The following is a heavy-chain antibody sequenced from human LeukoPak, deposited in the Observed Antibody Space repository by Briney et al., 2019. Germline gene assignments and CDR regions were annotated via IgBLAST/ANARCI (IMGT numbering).Heavy chain of an antibody. D-gene: IGHD3-22*01. CDR1: GGTFSSYT. CDR2: IIPILGIA. V-gene: IGHV1-69*02. J-gene: IGHJ4*02. CDR3: ASAPYYDSSGYYSPLDY. Sequence: GSSVKVSCKASGGTFSSYTISWARQAPGQGLEWMGRIIPILGIANYAQKFQGRVTITADKSTSTAYMELSSLRSEDTAVYYCASAPYYDSSGYYSPLDYWGQGTLVTVSS.